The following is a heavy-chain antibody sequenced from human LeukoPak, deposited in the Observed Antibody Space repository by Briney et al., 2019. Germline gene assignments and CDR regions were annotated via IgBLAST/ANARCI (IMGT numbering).Heavy chain of an antibody. CDR2: IYTSGST. D-gene: IGHD3-10*01. Sequence: SQTLSLTCTVSGGSISSGSYYWSWIRQPAGKGLEWVGRIYTSGSTNYNPSLKSRVTISVDTSKNQFSLKLSSVTAADTAVYYCARLKGGFLGGNRIDYWGQGTLVTVSS. CDR3: ARLKGGFLGGNRIDY. J-gene: IGHJ4*02. CDR1: GGSISSGSYY. V-gene: IGHV4-61*02.